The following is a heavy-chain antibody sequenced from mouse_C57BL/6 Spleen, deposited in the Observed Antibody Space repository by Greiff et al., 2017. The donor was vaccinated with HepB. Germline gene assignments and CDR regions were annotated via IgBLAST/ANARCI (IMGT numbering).Heavy chain of an antibody. CDR1: GYTFTSYW. J-gene: IGHJ3*01. V-gene: IGHV1-69*01. CDR2: IDPSDSYT. CDR3: ARSLFITTEGGFAY. D-gene: IGHD1-1*01. Sequence: QVQLQQPGAELVMPGASVKLSCKASGYTFTSYWMHWVKQRPGQGLEWIGEIDPSDSYTNYNQKFKGKSTLTVDKSSSTAYMQLSSLTSEDSAVYYCARSLFITTEGGFAYWGQGTLVTVSA.